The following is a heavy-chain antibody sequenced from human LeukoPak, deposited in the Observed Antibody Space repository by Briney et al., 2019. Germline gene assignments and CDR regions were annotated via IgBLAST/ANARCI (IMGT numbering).Heavy chain of an antibody. CDR2: IYYSGST. CDR3: ARVSIAAEAYFDY. Sequence: RPSETLSLTCTVSGGSISSSSYSWGWIRQPPGKGLEWIGSIYYSGSTYYNPSLKSRVTISVDTSKNQFSLKLSSVTAADTAVYYCARVSIAAEAYFDYWGQGTLVTVSS. D-gene: IGHD6-13*01. CDR1: GGSISSSSYS. V-gene: IGHV4-39*07. J-gene: IGHJ4*02.